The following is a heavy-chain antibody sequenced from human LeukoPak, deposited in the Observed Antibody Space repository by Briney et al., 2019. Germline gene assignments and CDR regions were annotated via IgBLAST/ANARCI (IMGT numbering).Heavy chain of an antibody. Sequence: GGSLRLSCAASGFTFSSYAMSWVRQAPGKGLEWVSAISGSGGSTYYADSVKGRFTISRDNSKNTLYLQMNSLRAEDTAVYYCARASPGSGWYGEDYYFDYWGQGTLVTVSS. CDR2: ISGSGGST. V-gene: IGHV3-23*01. D-gene: IGHD6-19*01. J-gene: IGHJ4*02. CDR1: GFTFSSYA. CDR3: ARASPGSGWYGEDYYFDY.